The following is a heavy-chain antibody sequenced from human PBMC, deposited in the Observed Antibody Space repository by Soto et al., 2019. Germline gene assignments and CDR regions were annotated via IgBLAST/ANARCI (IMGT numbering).Heavy chain of an antibody. D-gene: IGHD3-3*01. CDR3: AREPNHRSPYYDFWSGPNYGMDV. CDR1: GGSISSYY. J-gene: IGHJ6*02. Sequence: SETLSLTCTVSGGSISSYYWSWIRQPPGKGLEWIGYIYYSGSTNYNPSLKSRVTISVDTSKNQFSLKLSSVTAADTAVYYCAREPNHRSPYYDFWSGPNYGMDVWGQGTTVTVSS. V-gene: IGHV4-59*01. CDR2: IYYSGST.